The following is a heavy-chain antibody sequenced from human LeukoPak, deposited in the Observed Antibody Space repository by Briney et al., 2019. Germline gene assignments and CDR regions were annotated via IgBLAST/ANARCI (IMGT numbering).Heavy chain of an antibody. Sequence: SETLSLTCTVSGDSISSGSFYWGWIRQPPGKGLEWIGSISWSTYYYPSLKSRVTISVDTSKNQFSLKLSSVTAADTAVHYCARAPPWDTAMANFGDYWGQGTLVTVSS. CDR1: GDSISSGSFY. CDR2: ISWST. J-gene: IGHJ4*02. D-gene: IGHD5-18*01. V-gene: IGHV4-39*07. CDR3: ARAPPWDTAMANFGDY.